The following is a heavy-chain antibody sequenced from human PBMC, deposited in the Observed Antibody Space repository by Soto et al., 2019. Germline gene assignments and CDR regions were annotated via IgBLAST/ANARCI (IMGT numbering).Heavy chain of an antibody. CDR1: GYTFTSYY. Sequence: ASVKVSCKASGYTFTSYYMHWVRQAPGQGLEWMGIINPSGGSTSYAQKFQGRVTMTRDTSTSTVYMELSSLRSEDTAVYYCARDYPYALDVAGYFDFWGQGTPVTVSS. CDR3: ARDYPYALDVAGYFDF. CDR2: INPSGGST. V-gene: IGHV1-46*01. J-gene: IGHJ4*02. D-gene: IGHD6-19*01.